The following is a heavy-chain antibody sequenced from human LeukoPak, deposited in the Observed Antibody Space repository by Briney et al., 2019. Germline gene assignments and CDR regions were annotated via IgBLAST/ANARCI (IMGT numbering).Heavy chain of an antibody. D-gene: IGHD3-22*01. CDR2: INHSGST. Sequence: PSETLSLTCTVSGGSISSYYWSWIRQPPGKGLEWIGEINHSGSTNYNPSLKSRVTISVDKSKNQFSLRLSSVTAADTAVYFCARGGYYDSSGYSAAEYFQHWGQGTLVTVSS. CDR3: ARGGYYDSSGYSAAEYFQH. J-gene: IGHJ1*01. CDR1: GGSISSYY. V-gene: IGHV4-34*01.